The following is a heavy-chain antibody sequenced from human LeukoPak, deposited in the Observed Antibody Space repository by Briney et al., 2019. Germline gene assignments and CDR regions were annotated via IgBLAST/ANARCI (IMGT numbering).Heavy chain of an antibody. CDR3: ARGGRPDWYCDL. J-gene: IGHJ2*01. D-gene: IGHD5-12*01. CDR1: LFTFSRYI. CDR2: ISSSSSYI. V-gene: IGHV3-21*01. Sequence: PGGSLRLSCAASLFTFSRYILKWVRPAPGKGLEWVSSISSSSSYIYYADSVKGRFTISRDNAKNSLYLQMNSLRAEDTAVYYCARGGRPDWYCDLWGRGTLVTVSS.